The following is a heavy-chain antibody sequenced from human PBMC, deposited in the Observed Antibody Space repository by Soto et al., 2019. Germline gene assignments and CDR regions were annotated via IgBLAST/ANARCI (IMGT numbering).Heavy chain of an antibody. V-gene: IGHV4-4*07. J-gene: IGHJ4*02. CDR1: GGSISGYY. Sequence: SEPLSLPFTVSGGSISGYYGSWIRQPAGKGREGIGRIYTSGSTNYNPSLKSRVTMSVDTSKNEFALKLSSVTAADTAVYYCARESHPIAARPRHFGYWGQGTRVTVAS. CDR2: IYTSGST. CDR3: ARESHPIAARPRHFGY. D-gene: IGHD6-6*01.